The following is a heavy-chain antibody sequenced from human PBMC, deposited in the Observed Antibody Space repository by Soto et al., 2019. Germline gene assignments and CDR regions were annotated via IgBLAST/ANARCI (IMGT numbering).Heavy chain of an antibody. Sequence: SVKVSCKDSGGTLSSYAISWVRQAPGQGLEWMGGIIPIFGTANYAQKFQGRVTITADESTSTAYMELSSLRSEDTAVYYCATRYYYDSSGHLWGRGTLVTVSS. CDR2: IIPIFGTA. CDR3: ATRYYYDSSGHL. CDR1: GGTLSSYA. V-gene: IGHV1-69*13. J-gene: IGHJ4*02. D-gene: IGHD3-22*01.